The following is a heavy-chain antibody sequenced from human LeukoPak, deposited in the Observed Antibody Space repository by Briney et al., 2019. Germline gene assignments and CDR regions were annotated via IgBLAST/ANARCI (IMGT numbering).Heavy chain of an antibody. Sequence: PSETLSLTCTVSDGSISSSSYYWGWIRQPPGTGLEWIGSIYFSGSTYYNPSLKSRVTISVDTSKNQFSLKLSSVTAADTAVYYCAGHSGRLQPFDYWGQGTLVTVSS. J-gene: IGHJ4*02. D-gene: IGHD1-26*01. CDR1: DGSISSSSYY. V-gene: IGHV4-39*01. CDR2: IYFSGST. CDR3: AGHSGRLQPFDY.